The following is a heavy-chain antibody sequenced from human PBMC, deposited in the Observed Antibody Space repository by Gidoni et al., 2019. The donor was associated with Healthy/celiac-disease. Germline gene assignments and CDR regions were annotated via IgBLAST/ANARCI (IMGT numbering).Heavy chain of an antibody. CDR1: GSTFPSYY. V-gene: IGHV1-46*01. Sequence: QVQLVQSGAEVKKPGASVKVSCTASGSTFPSYYMHWVLPAPGQGIECMGIINPSGVSTSYAQKFQGRVTMTRDTSTSTVYMELSSLRSEDTAVYYCAREGSSSWTGAFDIWGQVTMVTVSS. CDR3: AREGSSSWTGAFDI. D-gene: IGHD6-13*01. J-gene: IGHJ3*02. CDR2: INPSGVST.